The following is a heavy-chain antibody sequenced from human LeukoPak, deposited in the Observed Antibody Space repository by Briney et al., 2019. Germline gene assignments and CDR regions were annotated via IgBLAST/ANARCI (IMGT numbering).Heavy chain of an antibody. CDR1: GGSISPYY. CDR2: IYYSGST. J-gene: IGHJ3*02. Sequence: SETLSLTCTVSGGSISPYYWSWIRQPPGKGLEWIGYIYYSGSTEYNPSLKTRVTISVDTSKKQFSLNLSSVTAADTAVYYCARLSAYSYGSGAFDIWGQGTMVTVSS. CDR3: ARLSAYSYGSGAFDI. D-gene: IGHD5-18*01. V-gene: IGHV4-59*01.